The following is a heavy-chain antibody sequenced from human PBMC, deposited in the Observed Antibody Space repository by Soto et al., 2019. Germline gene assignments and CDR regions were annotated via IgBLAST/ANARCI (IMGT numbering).Heavy chain of an antibody. D-gene: IGHD3-10*01. V-gene: IGHV3-48*04. Sequence: EEQLVESGGGLVQPGGSLRLSCAASGFMFNPYAFNWVRQAPGKGLEWLSCFTGGGAIYYADSVEGRFTVSRDDAKSSLFLQLNNLRAEDTAVYYCARARFGESYGMDVWGQGTTVTVSS. CDR3: ARARFGESYGMDV. CDR2: FTGGGAI. J-gene: IGHJ6*02. CDR1: GFMFNPYA.